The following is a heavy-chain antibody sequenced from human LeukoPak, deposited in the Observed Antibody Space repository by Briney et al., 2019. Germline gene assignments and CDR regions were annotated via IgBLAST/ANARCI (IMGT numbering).Heavy chain of an antibody. Sequence: SETLSLTCAVSGASIGGAGYSWSWIRQPPGKGLEWIGYIYHTGNTYYNPSLKRRVTISVDMSKNQFSLNLSSVTAADTAVYFCARTEMAAIAFESWGHGTLVSVSS. J-gene: IGHJ4*01. CDR1: GASIGGAGYS. CDR2: IYHTGNT. CDR3: ARTEMAAIAFES. D-gene: IGHD5-24*01. V-gene: IGHV4-30-2*01.